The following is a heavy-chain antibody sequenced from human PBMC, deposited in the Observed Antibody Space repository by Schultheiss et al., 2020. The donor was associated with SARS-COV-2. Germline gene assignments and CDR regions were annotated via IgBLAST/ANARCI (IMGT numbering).Heavy chain of an antibody. CDR3: ARGIRSGILKGTYYFDY. CDR1: GGSFSGYY. CDR2: IYNRESGGAGGT. Sequence: SETLSLTCAVYGGSFSGYYWTWIRQPPGKALEWIGYIYNRESGGAGGTNYNPSLKGRVTISADTSKNQVSLILNSVTAVDTAVYFCARGIRSGILKGTYYFDYWGQGTLVTVSS. D-gene: IGHD1-26*01. V-gene: IGHV4-59*01. J-gene: IGHJ4*02.